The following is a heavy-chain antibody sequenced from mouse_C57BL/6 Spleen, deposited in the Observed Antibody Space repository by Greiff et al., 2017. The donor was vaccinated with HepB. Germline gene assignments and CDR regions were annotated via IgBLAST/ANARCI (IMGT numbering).Heavy chain of an antibody. D-gene: IGHD1-1*01. J-gene: IGHJ4*01. CDR2: IYPGDGDT. V-gene: IGHV1-82*01. Sequence: VQLQQSGPELVKPGASVKISCKASGYAFSSSWMNWVKQRPGKGLEWIGRIYPGDGDTNYNGKFKGKATLTADKSSSTAYMQLSSLTSEDSAVYFCARKRDYGSSFYAMDYWGQGTSVTVSS. CDR3: ARKRDYGSSFYAMDY. CDR1: GYAFSSSW.